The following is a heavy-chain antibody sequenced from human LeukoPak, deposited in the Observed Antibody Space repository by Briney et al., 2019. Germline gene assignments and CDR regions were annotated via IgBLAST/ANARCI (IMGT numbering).Heavy chain of an antibody. CDR1: GFTVSSNY. J-gene: IGHJ4*02. CDR3: ARGGGSYWYRAFDY. Sequence: GGSLRLSCAASGFTVSSNYMSWVRQAPGKGLEWVSVIYSGGSTYYADSVKGRFTISRDNAKNSLYLQMNSLRAEDTAVYYCARGGGSYWYRAFDYWGQGTLVAVSS. V-gene: IGHV3-66*01. CDR2: IYSGGST. D-gene: IGHD1-26*01.